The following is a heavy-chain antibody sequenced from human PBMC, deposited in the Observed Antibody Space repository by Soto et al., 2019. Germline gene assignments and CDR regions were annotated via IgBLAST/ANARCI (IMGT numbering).Heavy chain of an antibody. V-gene: IGHV1-69*02. CDR3: AKTGGSYYYYGMDV. J-gene: IGHJ6*02. CDR2: IIPNLGIA. D-gene: IGHD1-26*01. CDR1: GYTFTGYY. Sequence: ASVKVSCKASGYTFTGYYMHWVRQAPGQGLEWMGRIIPNLGIANYAQKFQGRVTITADKSTSTAYMELSSLRSEDTAVYYCAKTGGSYYYYGMDVWGQGTTVTSP.